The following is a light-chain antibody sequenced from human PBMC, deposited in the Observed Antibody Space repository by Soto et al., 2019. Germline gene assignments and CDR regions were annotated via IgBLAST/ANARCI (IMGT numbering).Light chain of an antibody. CDR3: QQYDTYWT. Sequence: IQMTPSPSTLSASVGDRVIITCRASESISNWLAWYQQKPGKAPNLLIYKASSLKSGVPLRFSGSGSGTEFTLTINSLQPDDFATYYCQQYDTYWTFGQGTKVDIK. J-gene: IGKJ1*01. V-gene: IGKV1-5*03. CDR1: ESISNW. CDR2: KAS.